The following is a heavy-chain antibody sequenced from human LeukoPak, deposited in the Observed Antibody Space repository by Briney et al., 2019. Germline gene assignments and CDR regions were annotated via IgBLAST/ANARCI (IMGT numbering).Heavy chain of an antibody. CDR2: IIPIFGTA. CDR1: GGTFSSYA. V-gene: IGHV1-69*13. Sequence: ASVKVSCKASGGTFSSYAISWVRQAPGQGLEWMGGIIPIFGTANYAQKFQGRVTITADESTSTAYMELSSLRSEDTAVYYCARRTAMVGYFDYWGQGTLVTVSS. J-gene: IGHJ4*02. CDR3: ARRTAMVGYFDY. D-gene: IGHD5-18*01.